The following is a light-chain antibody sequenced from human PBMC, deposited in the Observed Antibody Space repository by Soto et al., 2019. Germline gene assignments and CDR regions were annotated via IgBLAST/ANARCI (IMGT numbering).Light chain of an antibody. CDR2: DVS. CDR3: SSYTSSSTHYV. CDR1: SSDVGSYNY. Sequence: QSVLTQPASVSGSPGQSITISCTGTSSDVGSYNYVSWYQQHPGKAPKLMIYDVSDRPSGVSLRFSGSKSGNTASLTISGLKADDEADYYCSSYTSSSTHYVFGTGTKLTVL. J-gene: IGLJ1*01. V-gene: IGLV2-14*01.